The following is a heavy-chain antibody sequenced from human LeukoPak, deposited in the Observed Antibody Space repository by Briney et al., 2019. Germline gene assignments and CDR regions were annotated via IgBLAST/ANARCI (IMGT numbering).Heavy chain of an antibody. D-gene: IGHD6-6*01. CDR2: IFYSGSA. Sequence: SDTLSLTCTVSRDSICGYYWHWIRQPPGKGLEWIAYIFYSGSANYNPSLKSRVTISVDTSKNQFSLKLSSVTAADTAVYYCARDRSVSARLFDYWGQGTLVTVSP. J-gene: IGHJ4*02. CDR3: ARDRSVSARLFDY. V-gene: IGHV4-59*01. CDR1: RDSICGYY.